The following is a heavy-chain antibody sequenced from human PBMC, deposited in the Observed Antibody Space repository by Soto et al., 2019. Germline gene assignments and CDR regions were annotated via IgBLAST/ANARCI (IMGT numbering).Heavy chain of an antibody. CDR1: GGSISSGDYY. CDR2: IYYSGST. Sequence: SETLSLTCTVSGGSISSGDYYWSWIRQPPGKGLEWIGYIYYSGSTYYNPSLKSRVTISVDTSKNQFSLKLSSVTAADTAVYYCARESPRTWDDYGLHWFDPWGQGTLVTVSS. D-gene: IGHD4-17*01. J-gene: IGHJ5*02. V-gene: IGHV4-30-4*01. CDR3: ARESPRTWDDYGLHWFDP.